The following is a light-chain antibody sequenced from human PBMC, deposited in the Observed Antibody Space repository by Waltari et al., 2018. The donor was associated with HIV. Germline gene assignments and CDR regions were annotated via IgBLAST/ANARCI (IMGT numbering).Light chain of an antibody. Sequence: SNVLTQPPSVSVAPGQTARITAGENKIGIKSVHWYQQKPGQAPVLVVYDNTDRPSGIPERFSGSNSGKTATLTIRGVEAGDEADYYCQVWDTSREWVFGGGTKLTVL. V-gene: IGLV3-21*02. CDR1: KIGIKS. CDR3: QVWDTSREWV. J-gene: IGLJ3*02. CDR2: DNT.